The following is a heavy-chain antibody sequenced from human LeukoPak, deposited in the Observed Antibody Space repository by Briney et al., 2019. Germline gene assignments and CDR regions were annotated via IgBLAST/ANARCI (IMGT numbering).Heavy chain of an antibody. CDR2: AHYSGNT. D-gene: IGHD3-22*01. CDR1: GGSISSHY. V-gene: IGHV4-59*11. J-gene: IGHJ4*02. CDR3: ARLAYYDSSDYYSYFDY. Sequence: SETLSLTCTVSGGSISSHYWSWIRQPPGKGLEWIGYAHYSGNTNYNPSLKSRVTISVDTSKSQFSLKLSSVTAADTAVYYCARLAYYDSSDYYSYFDYWGQGTLVTVSS.